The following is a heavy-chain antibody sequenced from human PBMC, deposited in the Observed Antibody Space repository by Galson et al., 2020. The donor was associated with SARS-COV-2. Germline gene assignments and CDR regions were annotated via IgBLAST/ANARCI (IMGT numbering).Heavy chain of an antibody. J-gene: IGHJ4*02. CDR1: GFTFSSYS. V-gene: IGHV3-21*01. CDR3: ARYFNGDYGY. Sequence: GGSLRLSCAASGFTFSSYSMTWVRQAPGKGLEWVSSISGGSTHIYYADSVKGRFSVSRDNSKNSLYLQMNSLRAEDTAVYICARYFNGDYGYWGQGILVTVSS. D-gene: IGHD4-17*01. CDR2: ISGGSTHI.